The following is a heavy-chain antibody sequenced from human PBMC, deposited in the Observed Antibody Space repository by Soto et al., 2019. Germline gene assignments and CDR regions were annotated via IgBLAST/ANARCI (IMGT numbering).Heavy chain of an antibody. Sequence: SETLSLTCTVSGGSISSYYWSWVRQPPGKGLEWIGYIYYSGSTNYNPSLKSRVTISVDTSKNQFSLKLSSVTAADTAVYYCAREYYDILTGYYYFDYWGQGTLVTVSS. D-gene: IGHD3-9*01. CDR2: IYYSGST. CDR1: GGSISSYY. V-gene: IGHV4-59*01. CDR3: AREYYDILTGYYYFDY. J-gene: IGHJ4*02.